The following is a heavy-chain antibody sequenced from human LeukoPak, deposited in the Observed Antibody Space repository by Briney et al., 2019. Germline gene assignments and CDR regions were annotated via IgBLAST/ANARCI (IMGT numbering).Heavy chain of an antibody. CDR1: GFTFSSYG. CDR3: ARLATGYSYGPDAFDI. V-gene: IGHV3-33*01. D-gene: IGHD5-18*01. Sequence: GGSLRLSCAASGFTFSSYGMHWVRQAPGKGLEWVAVIWYDGSNKYYADSVKGRFTISRDNSKNTLYLQMNSLRAEDTAVYYCARLATGYSYGPDAFDIWGQGIMVTVSS. CDR2: IWYDGSNK. J-gene: IGHJ3*02.